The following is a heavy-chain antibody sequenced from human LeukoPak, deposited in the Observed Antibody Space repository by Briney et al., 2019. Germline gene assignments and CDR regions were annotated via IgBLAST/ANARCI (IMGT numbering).Heavy chain of an antibody. J-gene: IGHJ3*02. CDR3: AKDHHIFAVVPDAFHI. CDR1: GFTFSSYG. CDR2: MSGSGGSR. V-gene: IGHV3-23*01. D-gene: IGHD3-3*02. Sequence: PGGSLRLSCAASGFTFSSYGKSWGRQAPGKGLEWVSAMSGSGGSRYYADSVKGRFTITRENSKNTLYLQVNRLRAEDTAVYYCAKDHHIFAVVPDAFHIWGQGTMVTVSS.